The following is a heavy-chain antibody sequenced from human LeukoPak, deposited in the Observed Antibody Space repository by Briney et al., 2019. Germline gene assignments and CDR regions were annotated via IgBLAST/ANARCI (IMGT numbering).Heavy chain of an antibody. D-gene: IGHD4-17*01. Sequence: ASVKVSCKASGYTFSNYAINWVRQAPGQGLEWMGWISTYNGNTNYAQKLQDRVTMTTDTSTSTVYMELRRLTSDDTAVYYCARGLYGDYGDNWGRGTLVTVSS. CDR3: ARGLYGDYGDN. CDR1: GYTFSNYA. J-gene: IGHJ4*02. V-gene: IGHV1-18*01. CDR2: ISTYNGNT.